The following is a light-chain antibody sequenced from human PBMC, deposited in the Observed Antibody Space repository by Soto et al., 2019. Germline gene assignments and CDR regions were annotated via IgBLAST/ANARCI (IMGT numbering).Light chain of an antibody. CDR2: DVS. CDR3: CSYAGSYTVV. Sequence: QSALTQPRSVSGSPGQSVTISCTGTSSDVGGYNYVSWYQQHPGKAPKLMIYDVSKRPSVVPDRFSGSKSGNTASLTISGLQAEDEADYYCCSYAGSYTVVFGGVTKLTVL. J-gene: IGLJ2*01. V-gene: IGLV2-11*01. CDR1: SSDVGGYNY.